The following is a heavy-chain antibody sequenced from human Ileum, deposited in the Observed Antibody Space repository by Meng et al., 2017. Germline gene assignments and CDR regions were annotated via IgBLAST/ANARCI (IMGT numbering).Heavy chain of an antibody. CDR1: GGSIITSDW. CDR2: IHHSGST. J-gene: IGHJ4*02. Sequence: QVQPQESGPGLLKPSGTLSLPCAVSGGSIITSDWWSWVRQPPGKGLEWIGEIHHSGSTNYNPSLKSRVTISVDKSKNQFSLKLNSVTAADTAVYYCAREWSGSYRHFDYWGQGTLVTVSS. D-gene: IGHD1-26*01. V-gene: IGHV4-4*02. CDR3: AREWSGSYRHFDY.